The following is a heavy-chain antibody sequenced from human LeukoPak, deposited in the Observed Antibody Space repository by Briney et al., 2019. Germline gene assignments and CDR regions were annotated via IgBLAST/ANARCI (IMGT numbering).Heavy chain of an antibody. V-gene: IGHV4-4*09. CDR1: GGSISSYY. Sequence: SETLSLTCTVSGGSISSYYWSWIRQPPGKGLEWIGYIYTSGSTNYNPSLKSRVTISVDTSKNQFSLKLSSVTAADTAVYYCARLDGFWWFDYWGQGTLVTVSS. J-gene: IGHJ4*02. D-gene: IGHD3-3*01. CDR2: IYTSGST. CDR3: ARLDGFWWFDY.